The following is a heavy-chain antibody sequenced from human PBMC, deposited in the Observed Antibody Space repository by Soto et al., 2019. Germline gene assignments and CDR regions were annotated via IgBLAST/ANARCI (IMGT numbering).Heavy chain of an antibody. D-gene: IGHD4-17*01. J-gene: IGHJ4*02. CDR2: ISAHNGNT. Sequence: QAHLVQSGPEVKKPGASVKVSCKGSGYIFTSYGIAWVRQAPGQGLEWMGWISAHNGNTEYAQKFQGRVTVTRDTATSTAYLELRSLRSADTALYDCERGRYGDYWGQGALVTVSS. CDR1: GYIFTSYG. V-gene: IGHV1-18*01. CDR3: ERGRYGDY.